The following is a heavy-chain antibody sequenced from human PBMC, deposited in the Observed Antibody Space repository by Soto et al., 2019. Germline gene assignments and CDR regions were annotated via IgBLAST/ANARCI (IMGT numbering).Heavy chain of an antibody. CDR2: IKSKGSGGTT. CDR1: GFIFSDAW. V-gene: IGHV3-15*01. CDR3: LAGTVY. J-gene: IGHJ4*02. Sequence: PGGSLRLSCAASGFIFSDAWLSWVRQAPGKGLEWVGRIKSKGSGGTTDYPAPVKGRFTISRDDSKNTLYLQMNSLRAEDTAVYYCLAGTVYWGQGTLVTVSS. D-gene: IGHD6-19*01.